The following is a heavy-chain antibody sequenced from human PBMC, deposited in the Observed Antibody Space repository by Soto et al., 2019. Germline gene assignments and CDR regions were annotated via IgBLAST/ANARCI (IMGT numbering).Heavy chain of an antibody. D-gene: IGHD3-3*01. V-gene: IGHV1-46*03. CDR3: ARDRVFGVVSKWFDP. CDR1: GYTFTSYY. CDR2: INPSGGST. Sequence: GASVKVSCKASGYTFTSYYMHWVRQAPGQGLEWMGIINPSGGSTSYAQKFQGRVTMTRDTSTSTVYMELSSLRSEDTAVYYCARDRVFGVVSKWFDPWGQGTLVTVSS. J-gene: IGHJ5*02.